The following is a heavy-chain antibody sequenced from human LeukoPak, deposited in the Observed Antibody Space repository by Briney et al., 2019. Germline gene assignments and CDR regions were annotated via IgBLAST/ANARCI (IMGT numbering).Heavy chain of an antibody. CDR1: GFTFSSYG. V-gene: IGHV3-30*02. CDR2: IRYDGSII. J-gene: IGHJ6*03. CDR3: ARDTNYYYYMDV. Sequence: PGGSLRLSCAPSGFTFSSYGMHWVRQAPGKGLEWVAFIRYDGSIIYYADSVKGRFTISRDNAKNSLYLQMNSLRAEDTAVYYCARDTNYYYYMDVWGKGTTVTVSS.